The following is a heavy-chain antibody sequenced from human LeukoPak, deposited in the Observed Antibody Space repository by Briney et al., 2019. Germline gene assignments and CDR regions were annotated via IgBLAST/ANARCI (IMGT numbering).Heavy chain of an antibody. Sequence: ASVKVSCKASGYTFSSYYFHWVRQAPGQGLEWMGLINPSGGATTFAQKFRGRVTMTRDMSTGTVFMELSSLRSDDAAVYFCARNYYDTAGHFGYWGQGTLVTVSS. CDR2: INPSGGAT. J-gene: IGHJ4*02. D-gene: IGHD3-22*01. CDR3: ARNYYDTAGHFGY. V-gene: IGHV1-46*01. CDR1: GYTFSSYY.